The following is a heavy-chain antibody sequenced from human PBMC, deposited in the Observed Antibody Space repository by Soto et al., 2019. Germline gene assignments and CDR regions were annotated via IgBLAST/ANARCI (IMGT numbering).Heavy chain of an antibody. V-gene: IGHV4-30-4*01. Sequence: PSETLSLTCTVSGGSISSGDYYWSWIRQPPGKGLEWIGYIYYSGSTYYNPSLKSRVTISVDTSKNQFSLKLTSVTAADTAVYYCARDRPAFKLFGSGMDVWGQGTTVTVSS. CDR2: IYYSGST. CDR3: ARDRPAFKLFGSGMDV. J-gene: IGHJ6*02. CDR1: GGSISSGDYY. D-gene: IGHD3-16*01.